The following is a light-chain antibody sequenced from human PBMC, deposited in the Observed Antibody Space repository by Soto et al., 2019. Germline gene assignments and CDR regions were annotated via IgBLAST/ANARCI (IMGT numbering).Light chain of an antibody. V-gene: IGLV1-44*01. CDR1: SSNIGSKT. Sequence: QSALTQPPSASGTPGQRLTISCSGSSSNIGSKTVNWYQQLPGTAPKLLIYSNYQRPSGVPDRFSGSKSGTSASLAISGLQSEDEADYYCSAWDASLNGYVFGTGTKLTVL. CDR2: SNY. CDR3: SAWDASLNGYV. J-gene: IGLJ1*01.